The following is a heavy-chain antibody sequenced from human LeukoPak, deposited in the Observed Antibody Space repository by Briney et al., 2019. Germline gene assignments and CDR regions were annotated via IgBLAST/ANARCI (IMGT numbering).Heavy chain of an antibody. D-gene: IGHD2-2*01. CDR2: INPAGTYV. V-gene: IGHV3-74*01. Sequence: GGSLRLSCAASGFTFSNYWIHWVRQAPGKGLVWVSRINPAGTYVNYADSVKGRFTISRDNSKNTLYLQMNSLRAEDTAVYYCAKSGSTSAADYWGQGTLVTVSS. CDR1: GFTFSNYW. J-gene: IGHJ4*02. CDR3: AKSGSTSAADY.